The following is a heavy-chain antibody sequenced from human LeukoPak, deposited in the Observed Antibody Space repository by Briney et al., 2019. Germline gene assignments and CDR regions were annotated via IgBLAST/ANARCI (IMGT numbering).Heavy chain of an antibody. Sequence: GESLKISCKGSGYSFTSYWIGWVRQMPGKDLEWMGINYPGDSGARYSPSFQGQVTISADKSISTAYLQWSSLKASDTAMYYCARCKAVAGTINAFDFWGQGTMVTVSS. CDR2: NYPGDSGA. CDR3: ARCKAVAGTINAFDF. J-gene: IGHJ3*01. V-gene: IGHV5-51*01. CDR1: GYSFTSYW. D-gene: IGHD6-19*01.